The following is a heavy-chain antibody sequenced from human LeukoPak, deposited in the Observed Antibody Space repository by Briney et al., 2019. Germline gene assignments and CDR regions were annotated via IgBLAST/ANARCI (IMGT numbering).Heavy chain of an antibody. CDR3: AKEFYTSSWYPSSFDY. Sequence: PGGSLRLSCAASGFTVSSNYMSWVRQAPGKGLEWVSVIYSGGSTYYADSVKGRFTISRDNSKNTLYPQMNSLRVEDTAVYYCAKEFYTSSWYPSSFDYWGQGTLVTVSS. V-gene: IGHV3-66*01. D-gene: IGHD6-13*01. J-gene: IGHJ4*02. CDR1: GFTVSSNY. CDR2: IYSGGST.